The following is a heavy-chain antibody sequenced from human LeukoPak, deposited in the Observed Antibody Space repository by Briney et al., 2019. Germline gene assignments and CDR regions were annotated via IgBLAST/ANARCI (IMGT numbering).Heavy chain of an antibody. D-gene: IGHD2-21*02. CDR2: IYTSGST. CDR1: GGSISSYY. V-gene: IGHV4-4*07. J-gene: IGHJ4*02. CDR3: ARAMVTAPNTPFDY. Sequence: PSETLSLTCTVSGGSISSYYWSWIRQPAGKGLEWIGRIYTSGSTNYNPSLKSRVTMSVDTSKNQFSLKLSSVTAADTAVYYCARAMVTAPNTPFDYWGQGTLVTVSS.